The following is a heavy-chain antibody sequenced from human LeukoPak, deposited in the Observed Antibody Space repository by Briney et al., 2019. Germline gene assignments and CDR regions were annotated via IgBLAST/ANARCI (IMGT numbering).Heavy chain of an antibody. J-gene: IGHJ4*02. V-gene: IGHV3-7*03. CDR3: AKDGVVGATVLPDY. D-gene: IGHD1-26*01. Sequence: GGSLRLSCAASGFTFSSYWMSWVRQAPGKGLEWVANIKQDGSEKYYVDSVKGRFTISRDNAKNSLYLQMNSLRTEDTALYYCAKDGVVGATVLPDYWGQGTLVTVSS. CDR2: IKQDGSEK. CDR1: GFTFSSYW.